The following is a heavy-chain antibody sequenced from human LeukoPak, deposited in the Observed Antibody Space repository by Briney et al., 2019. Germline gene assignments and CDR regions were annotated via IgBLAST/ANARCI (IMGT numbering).Heavy chain of an antibody. CDR3: AKVSPPVLMVIQPYYYMDV. D-gene: IGHD2-8*01. Sequence: GGSLRLSCAASGFTFSSYAISWVRQAPGRALEWVSAISGSGGSTYYADSVKGRFTISRDNSKNTLYLQMNSLRAEDTAVYYCAKVSPPVLMVIQPYYYMDVWGKGTTVTVSS. J-gene: IGHJ6*03. CDR1: GFTFSSYA. V-gene: IGHV3-23*01. CDR2: ISGSGGST.